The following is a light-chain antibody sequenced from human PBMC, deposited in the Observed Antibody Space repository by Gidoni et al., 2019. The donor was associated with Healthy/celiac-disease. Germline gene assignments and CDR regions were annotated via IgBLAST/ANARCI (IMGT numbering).Light chain of an antibody. CDR3: QQYYSYPPLT. V-gene: IGKV1-8*01. CDR1: QGISSY. CDR2: AAS. J-gene: IGKJ4*01. Sequence: AIRMTQSPSSFSASTGDRVTITRRASQGISSYLAWYQQKPGKAPKLLIYAASTLQSGVPSRFSGSGSGTGFTLTISCLQSEDFATYYCQQYYSYPPLTFGGGTKVEIK.